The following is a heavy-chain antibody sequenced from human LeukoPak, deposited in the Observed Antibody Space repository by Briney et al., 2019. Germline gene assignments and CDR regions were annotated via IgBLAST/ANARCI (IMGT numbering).Heavy chain of an antibody. CDR1: GYTFTSYY. CDR2: INPSGGST. Sequence: ASVKVSCKASGYTFTSYYMHWVRQVPGQGLEWMGIINPSGGSTRYAQKFQGRVTMTRDMSTSTVYMELSSLRSEDTAVYYCARTHGDYASLDYWGQGTLVTVSS. V-gene: IGHV1-46*01. CDR3: ARTHGDYASLDY. J-gene: IGHJ4*02. D-gene: IGHD4-17*01.